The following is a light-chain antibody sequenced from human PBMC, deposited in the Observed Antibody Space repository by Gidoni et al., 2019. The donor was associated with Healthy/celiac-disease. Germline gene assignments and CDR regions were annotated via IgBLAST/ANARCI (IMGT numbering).Light chain of an antibody. CDR2: DAS. J-gene: IGKJ1*01. Sequence: EIVLTQSPATLSLSPGERATLSCRASQSVSSHLAWYQQKPGQAPRLLIYDASNRATGIPARFSGSGSGTDFTLTISSLEPEDFAVYYCQQRGTFGQXTKVEIK. V-gene: IGKV3-11*01. CDR1: QSVSSH. CDR3: QQRGT.